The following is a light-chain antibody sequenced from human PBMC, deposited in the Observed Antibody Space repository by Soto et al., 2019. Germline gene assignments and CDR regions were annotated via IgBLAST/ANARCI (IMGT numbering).Light chain of an antibody. V-gene: IGKV3-11*01. CDR1: QSISTF. Sequence: EIVLTQSPATLSLSPGERATLSCRASQSISTFLAWYQQKPGQAPRLLMYAASNRATGIPARFSGSGSGTDFTLTISSLEPEDFAVYYCQQRSNWPITFGQGTRLEIK. J-gene: IGKJ5*01. CDR3: QQRSNWPIT. CDR2: AAS.